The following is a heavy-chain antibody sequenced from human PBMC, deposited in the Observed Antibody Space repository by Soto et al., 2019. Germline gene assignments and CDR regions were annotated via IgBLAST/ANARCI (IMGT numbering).Heavy chain of an antibody. V-gene: IGHV1-69*06. Sequence: SVKVSCKASGGTFGSDAITWVRQAPGQGLEWVGRIIPIFGTTNYAQNLQGRVTISADKSTPTSYMELHSLTSDDTALYYCAGDRTDSGYYTNWLDPWGQGTQVTVSS. D-gene: IGHD3-22*01. CDR3: AGDRTDSGYYTNWLDP. J-gene: IGHJ5*02. CDR2: IIPIFGTT. CDR1: GGTFGSDA.